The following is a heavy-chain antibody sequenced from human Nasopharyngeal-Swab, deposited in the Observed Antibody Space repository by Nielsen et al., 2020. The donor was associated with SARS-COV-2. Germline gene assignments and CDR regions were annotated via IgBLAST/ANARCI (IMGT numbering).Heavy chain of an antibody. D-gene: IGHD1-26*01. CDR1: GFTFSYYA. CDR3: AKGGVGATTGAFDY. J-gene: IGHJ4*02. CDR2: ISNSGGST. Sequence: GGSLRLSCAASGFTFSYYAMSWVRQAPGKGLEWVSAISNSGGSTYYADSVKGRLTISRDNSKNTLYLQMNSLRAEDTAVYYCAKGGVGATTGAFDYWGQGTLVTVSS. V-gene: IGHV3-23*01.